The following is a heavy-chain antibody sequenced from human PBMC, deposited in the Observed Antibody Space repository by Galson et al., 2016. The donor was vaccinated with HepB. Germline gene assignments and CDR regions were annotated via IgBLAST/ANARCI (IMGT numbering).Heavy chain of an antibody. D-gene: IGHD3-3*01. J-gene: IGHJ2*01. CDR2: IGSSGSTK. V-gene: IGHV3-11*04. Sequence: SLRLSCAASGFTFSDYYMSWIRQAPGKGLEWLSYIGSSGSTKYYADSVKGRFTISSDNSKNTLYLQMNSLRAEDTALYYCARDPAYYDFWSGYSPHWYFDLWGRGTLVTVSS. CDR1: GFTFSDYY. CDR3: ARDPAYYDFWSGYSPHWYFDL.